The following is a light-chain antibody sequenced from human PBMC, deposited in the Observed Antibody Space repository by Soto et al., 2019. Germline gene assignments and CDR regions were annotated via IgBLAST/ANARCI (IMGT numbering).Light chain of an antibody. Sequence: QSVLTQPPSASGAPGQRVTICCSGSSSNIGRNAVNWYRQLPGTAPRLLIYTNDLRPSGVPDRFSASRSGTSASLAISGLQSEDEANFYCATWDDSLDGPVFGGGTKLTVL. CDR2: TND. CDR1: SSNIGRNA. J-gene: IGLJ2*01. CDR3: ATWDDSLDGPV. V-gene: IGLV1-44*01.